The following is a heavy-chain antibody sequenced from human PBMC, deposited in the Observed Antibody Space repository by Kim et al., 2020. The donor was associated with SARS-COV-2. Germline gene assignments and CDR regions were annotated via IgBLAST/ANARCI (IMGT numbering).Heavy chain of an antibody. J-gene: IGHJ4*02. Sequence: ADSVKGRLPIAWDKSKNALYLQMNSLRAEDTAVYYCARDVMVGGVVTTDYWGQGTLVTVSS. CDR3: ARDVMVGGVVTTDY. D-gene: IGHD3-3*01. V-gene: IGHV3-30*07.